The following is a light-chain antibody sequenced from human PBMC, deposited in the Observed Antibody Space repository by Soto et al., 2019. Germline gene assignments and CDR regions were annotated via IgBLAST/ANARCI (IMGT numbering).Light chain of an antibody. CDR2: GAS. Sequence: EIVLTQSPGTLSLSPGDRATLSCRASQSVSTNYFAWYQQKLGQAPRHLIYGASSRATGIPDGFSGNGSGTAFALTISRRDRDDFPVYYCHQYGSTPFTVGPGTKVDIK. V-gene: IGKV3-20*01. CDR1: QSVSTNY. J-gene: IGKJ3*01. CDR3: HQYGSTPFT.